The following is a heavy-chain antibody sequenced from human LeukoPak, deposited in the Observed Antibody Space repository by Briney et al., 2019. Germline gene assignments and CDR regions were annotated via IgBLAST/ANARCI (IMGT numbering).Heavy chain of an antibody. V-gene: IGHV3-48*02. D-gene: IGHD3-22*01. CDR2: ISTSGRAI. CDR3: ARVPLYDRSGYYFDY. CDR1: GFTFSNYN. Sequence: PAGSLRLSCAASGFTFSNYNINWVRQAPGKGLEWVSYISTSGRAIFYADSVKGRFTISRDNAKNSLFLQMNSLRDEDTAVYYCARVPLYDRSGYYFDYWGLGTLVTVSS. J-gene: IGHJ4*02.